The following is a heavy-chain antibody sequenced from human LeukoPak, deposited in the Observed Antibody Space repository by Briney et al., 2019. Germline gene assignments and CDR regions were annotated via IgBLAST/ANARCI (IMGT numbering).Heavy chain of an antibody. CDR3: AKDSSTTCFDS. V-gene: IGHV3-43*01. CDR1: GFTFDDYT. CDR2: ISWDSGST. Sequence: GGSLRLSCGASGFTFDDYTMHWVRQAPGKGLEWVSLISWDSGSTYYADSVKGRFTISRDNSKNSLYLQMNSLRTEDTALYYCAKDSSTTCFDSWGQGTLVTVSS. J-gene: IGHJ4*02. D-gene: IGHD2-2*01.